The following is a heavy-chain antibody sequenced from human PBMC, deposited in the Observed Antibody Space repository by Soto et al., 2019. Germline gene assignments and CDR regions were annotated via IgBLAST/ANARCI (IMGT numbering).Heavy chain of an antibody. D-gene: IGHD3-9*01. J-gene: IGHJ5*02. CDR2: ISDFEAGA. CDR1: GYTYSNYG. V-gene: IGHV1-18*01. Sequence: QVQLVQSGTEVKKPGASVKVSCKASGYTYSNYGISWVRQAPGQGLEWMGWISDFEAGANYGQRFRGRVTLTIDTSXXXXXXXXXXXXSXDXXXXXXXRDYDIWGEDWFDPWGQGTLVIVSS. CDR3: XRDYDIWGEDWFDP.